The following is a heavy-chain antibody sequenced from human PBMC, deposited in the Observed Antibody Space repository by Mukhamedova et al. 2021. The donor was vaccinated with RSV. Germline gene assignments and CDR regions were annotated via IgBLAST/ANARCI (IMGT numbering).Heavy chain of an antibody. D-gene: IGHD6-13*01. CDR3: ARARWDWFDP. J-gene: IGHJ5*02. V-gene: IGHV4-59*01. Sequence: EWIGYIYYSGSTNYNPSLKSRVTISVDTSKNQFSLKLSSVTAADTAVYYCARARWDWFDPWGQGTLVTVPS. CDR2: IYYSGST.